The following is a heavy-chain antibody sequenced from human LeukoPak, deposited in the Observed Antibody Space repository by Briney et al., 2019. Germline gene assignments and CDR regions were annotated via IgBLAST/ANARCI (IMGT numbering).Heavy chain of an antibody. CDR2: IIPMFGTV. CDR1: GGAFSSYA. D-gene: IGHD3-22*01. Sequence: SVKVSCKASGGAFSSYAISWVRQAPGQGLEWMGGIIPMFGTVNYAQKFQGRVTITADESTSTAYMELSSLGSEDTAVYYCASYDSSGNYYVGKAFDYWGQGTLVTVSS. CDR3: ASYDSSGNYYVGKAFDY. V-gene: IGHV1-69*13. J-gene: IGHJ4*02.